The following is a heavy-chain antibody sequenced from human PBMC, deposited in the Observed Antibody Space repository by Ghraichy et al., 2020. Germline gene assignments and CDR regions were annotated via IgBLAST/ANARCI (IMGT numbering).Heavy chain of an antibody. CDR1: GGSVSSGSYY. V-gene: IGHV4-61*01. Sequence: SETRSLTCIVSGGSVSSGSYYWSWIRQPPGKGLEWIGYIYDSGSTDYNPSLKSRVTIAADTSKNQFSLKLSSVTAADTAVYYCARGRIVGVTGYYFDNWGQGTLVTVSS. CDR2: IYDSGST. D-gene: IGHD1-26*01. J-gene: IGHJ4*02. CDR3: ARGRIVGVTGYYFDN.